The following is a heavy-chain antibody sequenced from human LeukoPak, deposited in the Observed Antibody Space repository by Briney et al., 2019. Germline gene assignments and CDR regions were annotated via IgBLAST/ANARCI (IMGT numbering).Heavy chain of an antibody. D-gene: IGHD1-26*01. CDR3: ARDIKVMGATDY. Sequence: PGGSLRLSCAASGFTVSSNYMSWVRQAPGKGLEWVSVIYSGGSAYYADSVKGRFTISRDNSKNTLYLQMNSRRAEDTAVYYCARDIKVMGATDYWGQGTLVTVSS. CDR2: IYSGGSA. CDR1: GFTVSSNY. V-gene: IGHV3-66*01. J-gene: IGHJ4*02.